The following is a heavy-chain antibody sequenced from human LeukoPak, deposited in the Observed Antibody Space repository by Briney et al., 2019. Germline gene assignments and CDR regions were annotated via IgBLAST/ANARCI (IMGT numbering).Heavy chain of an antibody. V-gene: IGHV2-5*02. CDR3: AHTVPRDDYAIHPLLGGRGPFDY. CDR1: GFSLSTSGVG. J-gene: IGHJ4*02. CDR2: IYWDDDK. D-gene: IGHD3-16*01. Sequence: SGPTLVKPTQTLTLTCTFSGFSLSTSGVGVGWIRQPPGKALEWLALIYWDDDKRYSPSLKSRLTITKDTSKNQVVLTMTNMDPVDTATYYCAHTVPRDDYAIHPLLGGRGPFDYWGQGTLVTVSS.